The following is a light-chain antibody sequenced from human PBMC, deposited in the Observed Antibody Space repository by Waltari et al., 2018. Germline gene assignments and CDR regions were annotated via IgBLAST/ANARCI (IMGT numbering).Light chain of an antibody. V-gene: IGKV2-28*01. CDR3: MQALQTPRT. Sequence: DIVMTQSQLSLPVTTGEPAYISCRSSQRLLHSNGYNYLDWYLQKPGQSPHLLIYLGSNRASGVPDRFSGSGSGTDFTLKISRVESEDVGVYYCMQALQTPRTFGQGTKLEIK. CDR2: LGS. CDR1: QRLLHSNGYNY. J-gene: IGKJ2*01.